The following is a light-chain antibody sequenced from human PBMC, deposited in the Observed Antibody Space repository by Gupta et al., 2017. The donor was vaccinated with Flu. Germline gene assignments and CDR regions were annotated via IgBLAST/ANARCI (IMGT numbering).Light chain of an antibody. V-gene: IGKV1-5*03. Sequence: DIQMTHSPSTLSASVGDRVTITCLASQSISNWLAWYQQKPGKAPKLLIYKASSLESGVPSRVSGSESGTEFTLTISGLQPDDFATYYCQQYNSSFGQGTKLEIK. CDR2: KAS. CDR1: QSISNW. CDR3: QQYNSS. J-gene: IGKJ2*01.